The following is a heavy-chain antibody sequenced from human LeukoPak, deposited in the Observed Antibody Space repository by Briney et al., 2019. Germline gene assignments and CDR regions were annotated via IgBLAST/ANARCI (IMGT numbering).Heavy chain of an antibody. CDR3: ALRGLTSDH. J-gene: IGHJ5*02. D-gene: IGHD3-16*01. CDR2: ISSSSSYI. V-gene: IGHV3-21*01. Sequence: GSLRISWATSGFPFSSHRINWVRQAPGKGLEWVSSISSSSSYIYYADSVKGRFTISRDNAKNSLYLQMNSLRAEDTAVYYCALRGLTSDHWGQGTLVTVSS. CDR1: GFPFSSHR.